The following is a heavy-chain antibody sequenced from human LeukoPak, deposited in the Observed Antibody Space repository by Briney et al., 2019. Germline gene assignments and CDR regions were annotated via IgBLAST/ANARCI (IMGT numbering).Heavy chain of an antibody. J-gene: IGHJ4*02. CDR2: IKQDGSQK. Sequence: GGSLRLSCAASGFTFGSYWMSCVRQAPGKGLEWVANIKQDGSQKYYVDSVKGRFTISRDNAKNSLYLQMNSLRADDTAVYYCARDLEGLDYWGQGTLVTVSS. CDR3: ARDLEGLDY. CDR1: GFTFGSYW. V-gene: IGHV3-7*04. D-gene: IGHD1-1*01.